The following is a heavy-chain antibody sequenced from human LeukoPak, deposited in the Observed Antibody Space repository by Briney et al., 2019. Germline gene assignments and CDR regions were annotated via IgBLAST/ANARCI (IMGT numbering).Heavy chain of an antibody. Sequence: GSSVKVSCKASGGTFSSYAISWVRQAPGQGLECMGRIIPILGIANYAQKFQGRVTITADKSTSTAYMELSSLRSEDTAVYYCARTDDILTGYSGYWGQGTLVTVSS. J-gene: IGHJ4*02. CDR2: IIPILGIA. D-gene: IGHD3-9*01. V-gene: IGHV1-69*04. CDR3: ARTDDILTGYSGY. CDR1: GGTFSSYA.